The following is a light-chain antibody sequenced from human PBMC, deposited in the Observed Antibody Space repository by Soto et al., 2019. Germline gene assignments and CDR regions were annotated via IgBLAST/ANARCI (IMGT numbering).Light chain of an antibody. J-gene: IGLJ3*02. Sequence: QSVLTQPPSVSAAPGQKVTVSCSGSRSNLGNNAVAWYQHLPGTAPKLLIYDNDKRPSGISDRFSASKSGTSATLAITGLQTGDEADYYCETWDSSLSAGVFGGGTKLTVL. V-gene: IGLV1-51*01. CDR3: ETWDSSLSAGV. CDR2: DND. CDR1: RSNLGNNA.